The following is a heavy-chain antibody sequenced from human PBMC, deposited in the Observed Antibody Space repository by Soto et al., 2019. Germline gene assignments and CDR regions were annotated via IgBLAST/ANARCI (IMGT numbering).Heavy chain of an antibody. J-gene: IGHJ4*02. Sequence: ASVKVSCKASGYSFIGHYIHWVRQAPGQGLEWMGWINPNSGSTTYAQRFQGRVTMTRDTSISTAYMELSSLRSDDTAVFYCAIPSGLTVTGPDYWGQGTLVTVSS. D-gene: IGHD6-19*01. V-gene: IGHV1-2*02. CDR2: INPNSGST. CDR1: GYSFIGHY. CDR3: AIPSGLTVTGPDY.